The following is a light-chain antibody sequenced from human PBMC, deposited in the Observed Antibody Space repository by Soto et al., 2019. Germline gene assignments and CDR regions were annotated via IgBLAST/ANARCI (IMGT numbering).Light chain of an antibody. J-gene: IGLJ2*01. V-gene: IGLV2-23*02. CDR1: SSDVGSYNL. Sequence: QSALTQPASVSGSPGQSITISCTGTSSDVGSYNLVSWSQQHPGKVPKLMIYEVTKRPSGVSNRFSGSKSGNTASLTISGLPAEDGADYYCCAYAGSSTFVIFGGGTKLTVL. CDR3: CAYAGSSTFVI. CDR2: EVT.